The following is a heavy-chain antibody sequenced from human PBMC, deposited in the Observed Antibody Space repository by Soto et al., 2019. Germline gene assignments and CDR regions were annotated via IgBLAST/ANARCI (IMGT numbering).Heavy chain of an antibody. CDR1: GYRFTSYW. Sequence: GESLKISCKGSGYRFTSYWITWVRQMPGKGLEWMGRIDPSDSYTNYNPSFQGHVTISADKSISTAYLQWSSLKASDTAMYYCARHSGYCSSASRYTQVYYCYGLDVWGQGTTVTVSS. CDR2: IDPSDSYT. J-gene: IGHJ6*02. CDR3: ARHSGYCSSASRYTQVYYCYGLDV. V-gene: IGHV5-10-1*01. D-gene: IGHD2-2*02.